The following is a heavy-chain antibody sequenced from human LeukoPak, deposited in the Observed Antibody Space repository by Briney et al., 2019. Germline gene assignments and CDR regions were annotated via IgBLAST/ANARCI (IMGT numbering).Heavy chain of an antibody. CDR3: ARDYGGGWYFDH. CDR1: GFNFTDHY. V-gene: IGHV3-72*01. Sequence: PGGSLRLSCAASGFNFTDHYMDWVRQAPGKGLEWVGRIRKKFNRYTTEYAASVKGRLTISRDDSKNTLNLQMNSLKSEDTAVYYCARDYGGGWYFDHWGQGTLVIVSS. CDR2: IRKKFNRYTT. J-gene: IGHJ4*02. D-gene: IGHD6-19*01.